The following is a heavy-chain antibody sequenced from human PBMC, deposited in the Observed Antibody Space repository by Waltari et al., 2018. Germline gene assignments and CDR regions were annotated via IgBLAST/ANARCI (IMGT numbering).Heavy chain of an antibody. J-gene: IGHJ4*02. Sequence: QVQLVQSGAEVKKPGSSVKVSCKASGGTFSSYTISWVRQAPGQGLEWMGRSIPILVIAKYARKFQGRVTITADKATSTAYMELSSLRSEDTAVYYCARGMTTVSPFDYWGQGTLVTVSS. CDR1: GGTFSSYT. CDR3: ARGMTTVSPFDY. D-gene: IGHD4-4*01. CDR2: SIPILVIA. V-gene: IGHV1-69*02.